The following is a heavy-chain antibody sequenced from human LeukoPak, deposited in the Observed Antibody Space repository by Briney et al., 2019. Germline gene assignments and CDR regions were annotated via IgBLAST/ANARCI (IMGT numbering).Heavy chain of an antibody. V-gene: IGHV1-2*06. D-gene: IGHD1-1*01. CDR3: ATTYSTVFDY. J-gene: IGHJ4*02. Sequence: GASVKVSCKASGYIFTGYYMHWVRQAPGQGLEWVGRINPNSGGTNYAQKFQGRVTMTRDTCISTAYMELSSLMSDDTAVYYCATTYSTVFDYWGQGTLVTVSS. CDR1: GYIFTGYY. CDR2: INPNSGGT.